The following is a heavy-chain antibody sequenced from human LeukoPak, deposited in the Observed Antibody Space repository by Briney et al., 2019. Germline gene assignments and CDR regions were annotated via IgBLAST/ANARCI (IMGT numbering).Heavy chain of an antibody. Sequence: SVKVSCKASGYTFTSYGISWVRQAPGQGLEWMGGIIPIFGTANYAQKFQGRVTITADESTRTAYMELSSLRSEDTAVYYCARDTRHRYCSSTSCYRGWLDPWGQGTLVTVSS. CDR3: ARDTRHRYCSSTSCYRGWLDP. CDR1: GYTFTSYG. V-gene: IGHV1-69*13. CDR2: IIPIFGTA. D-gene: IGHD2-2*01. J-gene: IGHJ5*02.